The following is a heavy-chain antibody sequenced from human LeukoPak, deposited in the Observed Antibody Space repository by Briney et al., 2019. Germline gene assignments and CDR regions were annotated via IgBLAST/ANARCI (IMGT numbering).Heavy chain of an antibody. J-gene: IGHJ4*02. D-gene: IGHD3-22*01. V-gene: IGHV3-23*01. CDR3: AKRGVVIRVILVGFHKEAFYFDS. CDR1: GITLSNYG. Sequence: GGSLRLSCAVSGITLSNYGMSWVRQAPGKGLEWVAGIGDSGGRTNYADSVKGRFTISRDNPKNTLYLQMNSLRAEDTALYFCAKRGVVIRVILVGFHKEAFYFDSWGQGALVTVSS. CDR2: IGDSGGRT.